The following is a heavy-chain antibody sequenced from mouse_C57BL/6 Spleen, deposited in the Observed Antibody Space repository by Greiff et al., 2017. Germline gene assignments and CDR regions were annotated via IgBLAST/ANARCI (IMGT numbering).Heavy chain of an antibody. D-gene: IGHD1-1*01. J-gene: IGHJ4*01. CDR1: GFTFSSYG. CDR2: ISSGGSYT. Sequence: VQLKESGGDLVKPGGSLKLSCAASGFTFSSYGMSWVRQTPDKRLEWVATISSGGSYTYYPDSVKGRFTISRDNAKNTLYLQMSSLKSEDTAMYYCARQTTVVDYYAMDYWGQGTSVTVSS. CDR3: ARQTTVVDYYAMDY. V-gene: IGHV5-6*01.